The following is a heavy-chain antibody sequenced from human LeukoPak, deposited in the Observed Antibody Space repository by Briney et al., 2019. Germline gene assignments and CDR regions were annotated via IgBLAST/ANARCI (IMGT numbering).Heavy chain of an antibody. V-gene: IGHV3-9*01. CDR1: GFTFDDYA. J-gene: IGHJ4*02. Sequence: PGGSLRPSCAASGFTFDDYAMHWVRQAPGKGLEWVSGISWNSGSIGYADSVKGRFTISRDNAKNSLYLQMNSLRAEDTALYYCAKDASYYDSSGLIDYWGQGTLVTVSS. D-gene: IGHD3-22*01. CDR2: ISWNSGSI. CDR3: AKDASYYDSSGLIDY.